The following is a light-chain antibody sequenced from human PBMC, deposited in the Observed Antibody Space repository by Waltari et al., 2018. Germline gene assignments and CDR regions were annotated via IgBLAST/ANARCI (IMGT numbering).Light chain of an antibody. CDR3: QSYDSSLSGSV. CDR2: GNS. J-gene: IGLJ3*02. CDR1: SSHIGAGSA. V-gene: IGLV1-40*01. Sequence: QSVLAQPPSVSGAPGHRVTTSCSRISSHIGAGSAVHWYQHLPGTAPKLLIYGNSNRPSGVPDRFSGSKSGTSASLAITGLQAEDEADYYCQSYDSSLSGSVFGGGTKLTVL.